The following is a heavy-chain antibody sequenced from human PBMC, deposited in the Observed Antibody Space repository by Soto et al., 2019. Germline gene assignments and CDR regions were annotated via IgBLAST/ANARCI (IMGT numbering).Heavy chain of an antibody. CDR2: ISSSSRHI. Sequence: GGSLRLSCAASGFTFSSYTMNWVRQAPGKGLEWVSSISSSSRHIYYADSVKGRFTISRDNAMNSPYLQMNSPRAEDTAVYYFARAHPYVVWFGELFARNLTYYYYGMDVWGQGTTVTVSS. J-gene: IGHJ6*02. CDR3: ARAHPYVVWFGELFARNLTYYYYGMDV. CDR1: GFTFSSYT. V-gene: IGHV3-21*01. D-gene: IGHD3-10*01.